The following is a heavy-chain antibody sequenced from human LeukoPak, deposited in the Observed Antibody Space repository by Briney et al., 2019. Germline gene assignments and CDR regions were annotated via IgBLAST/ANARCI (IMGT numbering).Heavy chain of an antibody. CDR3: ARDTGGGSSWHGDAFDI. CDR1: GFTFRSYG. J-gene: IGHJ3*02. CDR2: ITGSGGST. V-gene: IGHV3-23*01. Sequence: GGSLRLSCAASGFTFRSYGMSWVRQAPGKGLEWVSAITGSGGSTYYADSVKGWFTISRDNSKNTLYLQMKSLRAEDTAIYYCARDTGGGSSWHGDAFDIWGQGTMVTVSS. D-gene: IGHD6-13*01.